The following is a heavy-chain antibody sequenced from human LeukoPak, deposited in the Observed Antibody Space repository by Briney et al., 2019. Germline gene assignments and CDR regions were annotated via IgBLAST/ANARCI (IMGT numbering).Heavy chain of an antibody. CDR2: INHSGST. CDR3: ARSGPGSGSWFRTRSLSH. D-gene: IGHD6-13*01. J-gene: IGHJ4*02. V-gene: IGHV4-34*01. Sequence: PSETLSLTCAVYGGSFSGYYWSRIRQPPGKGLEWIGEINHSGSTNYNPSLKSRVTISVDTSKNQFSLKLSSVTAADTAVYYCARSGPGSGSWFRTRSLSHWGQGTLVTVSS. CDR1: GGSFSGYY.